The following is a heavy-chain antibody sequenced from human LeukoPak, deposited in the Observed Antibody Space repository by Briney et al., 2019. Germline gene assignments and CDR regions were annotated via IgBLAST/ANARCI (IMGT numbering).Heavy chain of an antibody. CDR2: IRYDGSNK. V-gene: IGHV3-30*02. CDR1: GFTFSSYG. D-gene: IGHD4-17*01. CDR3: ANDGYGDYVIDY. Sequence: GGSLRLSCAASGFTFSSYGMHWVRQAPGQGLEWVAFIRYDGSNKYYADSVKGRFTISRHNSKNTLYLQMNSLRAEDTAVYYCANDGYGDYVIDYWGQGTLVTVSS. J-gene: IGHJ4*02.